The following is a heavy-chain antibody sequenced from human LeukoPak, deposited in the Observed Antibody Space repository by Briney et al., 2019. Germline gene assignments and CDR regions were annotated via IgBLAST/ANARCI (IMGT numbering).Heavy chain of an antibody. D-gene: IGHD1-1*01. J-gene: IGHJ4*02. CDR3: SNWNDVLASLDY. CDR1: GGTFSSYA. CDR2: INPNSGGT. Sequence: EASVKVSCKASGGTFSSYAISWVRQAPGQGLEWMGWINPNSGGTNYAQKFQGRVTMTRDTSISTAYMELSRLRSDDTAVYYCSNWNDVLASLDYWGQGTLVTVSS. V-gene: IGHV1-2*02.